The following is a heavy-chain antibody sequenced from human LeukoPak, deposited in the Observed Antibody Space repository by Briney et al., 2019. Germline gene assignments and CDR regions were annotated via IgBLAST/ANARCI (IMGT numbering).Heavy chain of an antibody. V-gene: IGHV4-61*02. CDR2: IYTSGST. CDR3: ARDKDSSGWYDY. Sequence: SETLSLTCTVSGGSISSGSYYWSWIRQPAGKGLEWIGRIYTSGSTNYNPSLKSRVTISVDTSKNQFSLKLSSVTAADTAVYYCARDKDSSGWYDYWGQGTLVTVSS. J-gene: IGHJ4*02. CDR1: GGSISSGSYY. D-gene: IGHD6-19*01.